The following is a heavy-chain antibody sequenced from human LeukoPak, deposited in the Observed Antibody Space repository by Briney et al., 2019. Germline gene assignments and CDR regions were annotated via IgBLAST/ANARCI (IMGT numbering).Heavy chain of an antibody. Sequence: ASVKVSCKASGYTFTSYGISWVRQAPGQGLEWMGWISPNSGGTNYAQKFQGRVTMTRDTSISTAYMELSRLRSDDTAVYYCARDREPLGFDYWGQGTLVTVSS. D-gene: IGHD1-26*01. CDR2: ISPNSGGT. V-gene: IGHV1-2*02. CDR3: ARDREPLGFDY. CDR1: GYTFTSYG. J-gene: IGHJ4*02.